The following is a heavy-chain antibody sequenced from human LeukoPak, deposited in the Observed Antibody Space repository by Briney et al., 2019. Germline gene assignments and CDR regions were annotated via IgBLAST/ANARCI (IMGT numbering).Heavy chain of an antibody. J-gene: IGHJ4*02. CDR1: GFTFSTFW. V-gene: IGHV3-7*01. D-gene: IGHD6-19*01. CDR2: LRQGGSEK. CDR3: ARQTVAGLDY. Sequence: GGSLRLSCAASGFTFSTFWMSWVRQAPGKGLEFVASLRQGGSEKYIVDSMKGRFTISGDIAKNSLYLQMNSLRAEDTAVYYCARQTVAGLDYWGQGTLVTVSS.